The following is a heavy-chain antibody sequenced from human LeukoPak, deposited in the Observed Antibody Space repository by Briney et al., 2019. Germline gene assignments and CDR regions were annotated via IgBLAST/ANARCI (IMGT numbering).Heavy chain of an antibody. CDR3: AKDQAGYGDYKLDAFDI. J-gene: IGHJ3*02. V-gene: IGHV3-23*01. Sequence: PGGSLRLSCVFSGFTFSSYAMSWVRQAPGKGLEWVSSLSGSGGSTYYADSVKGRFTISRDNSKNTLYLQMNSLRVEDTAVYYCAKDQAGYGDYKLDAFDIWGQGTMVTVSS. D-gene: IGHD4-17*01. CDR1: GFTFSSYA. CDR2: LSGSGGST.